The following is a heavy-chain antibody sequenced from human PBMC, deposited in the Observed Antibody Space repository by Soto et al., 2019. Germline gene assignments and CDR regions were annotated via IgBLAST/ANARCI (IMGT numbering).Heavy chain of an antibody. Sequence: QVQLVQSGAEVKKPGASVKVSCKASGYTFTSYDINWVRQATGQGLEWMGWMNPNSGNTGYAQKFQGRVTMTRNTSMSTAYMELSSLRSEDTAVYYCARERSAAGTGWFDPWGQGTQVTVSS. CDR1: GYTFTSYD. D-gene: IGHD6-13*01. CDR2: MNPNSGNT. CDR3: ARERSAAGTGWFDP. J-gene: IGHJ5*02. V-gene: IGHV1-8*01.